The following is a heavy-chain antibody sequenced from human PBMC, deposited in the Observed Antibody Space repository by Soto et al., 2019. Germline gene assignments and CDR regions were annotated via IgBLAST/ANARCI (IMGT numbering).Heavy chain of an antibody. D-gene: IGHD1-26*01. V-gene: IGHV5-51*01. Sequence: GESLKISCKGSGYNFTNYWIGWVRQMPGKGLEWMGIIYPGDSDTRYSQSFQGQVTISADKSISAAYLQWSGLKASDTAMYYCARQEGATVLFYYGMDVWGQGTTVTVSS. CDR1: GYNFTNYW. J-gene: IGHJ6*02. CDR2: IYPGDSDT. CDR3: ARQEGATVLFYYGMDV.